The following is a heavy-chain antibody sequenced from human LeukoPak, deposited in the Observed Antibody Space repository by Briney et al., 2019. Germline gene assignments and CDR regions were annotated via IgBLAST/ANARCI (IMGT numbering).Heavy chain of an antibody. Sequence: ASVKVSCKASGYTFTSYGISWVRQAPGQGLEWMGWISAYNGNTNYAQKLQGRVTMTTDTSTGTAYMELRSLRSDDTAVYYCARDRDPLYYDILTGENIDYWGQGTLVTVSS. CDR3: ARDRDPLYYDILTGENIDY. CDR2: ISAYNGNT. J-gene: IGHJ4*02. CDR1: GYTFTSYG. D-gene: IGHD3-9*01. V-gene: IGHV1-18*01.